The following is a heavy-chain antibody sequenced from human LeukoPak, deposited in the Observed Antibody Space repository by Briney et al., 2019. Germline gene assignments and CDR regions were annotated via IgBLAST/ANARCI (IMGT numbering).Heavy chain of an antibody. CDR3: ARDSYDILTAADAFDI. J-gene: IGHJ3*02. CDR2: IYYSGST. D-gene: IGHD3-9*01. CDR1: GGSISSGGYS. V-gene: IGHV4-61*08. Sequence: SETLSLTCAVSGGSISSGGYSWSWIRQPPGKGLEWIGYIYYSGSTNYNPSLKSRVTISVDTSKNQFSLKLSSVTAADTAVYYCARDSYDILTAADAFDIWGQGTMVTVSS.